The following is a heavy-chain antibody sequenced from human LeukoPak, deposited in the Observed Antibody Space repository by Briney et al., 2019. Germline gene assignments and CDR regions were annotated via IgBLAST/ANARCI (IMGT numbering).Heavy chain of an antibody. J-gene: IGHJ4*02. CDR1: GFTFSSYG. Sequence: GGSLILSCAASGFTFSSYGMHWGRQAPGKGLEWVAVIWYDGSNKYYADSVKGRFTISRDNSKNTLYLQMNSLRAEDTAVYYCARVTNYYDSSSYPHYYFDCSGQRTLVTVSS. D-gene: IGHD3-22*01. V-gene: IGHV3-33*01. CDR3: ARVTNYYDSSSYPHYYFDC. CDR2: IWYDGSNK.